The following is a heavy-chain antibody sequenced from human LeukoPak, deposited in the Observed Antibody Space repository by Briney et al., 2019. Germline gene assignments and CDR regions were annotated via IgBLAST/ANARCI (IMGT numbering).Heavy chain of an antibody. CDR3: AREDGYTRGAFDI. V-gene: IGHV1-18*01. D-gene: IGHD5-24*01. CDR2: ISAYNGNT. J-gene: IGHJ3*02. Sequence: KVSCXAXXXTFTXXGXSWVRQAPGQGLEWMGWISAYNGNTNYAQKLQGRVTMTTDTSTSTAYIELRSLRSDDTAVYYCAREDGYTRGAFDIWGQGTMVTVSS. CDR1: XXTFTXXG.